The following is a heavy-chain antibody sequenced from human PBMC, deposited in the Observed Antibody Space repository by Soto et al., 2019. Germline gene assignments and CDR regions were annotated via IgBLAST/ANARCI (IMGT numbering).Heavy chain of an antibody. Sequence: PSETLSLTCTVSGGSISSYYWSWIRQPPGKGLQWIGYIYYSGSTNYNPSLKSRVTISVDTSKNQFSLKLSSVTAADTAVYYCARAPRGMDVWGQGTTVTVSS. CDR2: IYYSGST. V-gene: IGHV4-59*01. CDR3: ARAPRGMDV. J-gene: IGHJ6*02. CDR1: GGSISSYY.